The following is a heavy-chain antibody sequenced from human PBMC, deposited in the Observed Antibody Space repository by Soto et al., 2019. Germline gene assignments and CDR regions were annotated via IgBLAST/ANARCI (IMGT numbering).Heavy chain of an antibody. CDR3: ARGNNWCLF. CDR2: IYSTGYF. Sequence: ETLSLTCLVSGASINNAFWNWIRHTPGRGLQWVGYIYSTGYFAYNPSLEARATISMDKSRNQVSLRLTSVNSEDTATYYCARGNNWCLFWGQGTQVTVSS. J-gene: IGHJ1*01. V-gene: IGHV4-4*08. D-gene: IGHD1-20*01. CDR1: GASINNAF.